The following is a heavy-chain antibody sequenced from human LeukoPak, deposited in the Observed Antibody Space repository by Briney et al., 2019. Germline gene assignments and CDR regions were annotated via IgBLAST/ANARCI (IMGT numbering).Heavy chain of an antibody. Sequence: PSETLSLTCAVSGGSISSSNWWSWVRQPPGKGLEWIGEIYHSGSTNYNPSLKSRVTISVDKSKNQFSLKLSSVTAADTAMYYCARGQNSYGLRSLDYWGQGTLVTVSS. CDR1: GGSISSSNW. D-gene: IGHD5-18*01. V-gene: IGHV4-4*02. CDR2: IYHSGST. CDR3: ARGQNSYGLRSLDY. J-gene: IGHJ4*02.